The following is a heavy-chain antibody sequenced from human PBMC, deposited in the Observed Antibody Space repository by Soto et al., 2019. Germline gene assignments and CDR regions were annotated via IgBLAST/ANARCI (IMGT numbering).Heavy chain of an antibody. Sequence: GGSLRLSGAASGFTFSSYSMNWVRQAPGKGLEWVSSISSSSSYIYYADSVKGRFTISRDTAKHSLYLQMNSLRAEDTAVYYCARDKVSSVYDHAPSTSDYWGQGTLVTV. CDR1: GFTFSSYS. CDR2: ISSSSSYI. V-gene: IGHV3-21*01. CDR3: ARDKVSSVYDHAPSTSDY. D-gene: IGHD5-12*01. J-gene: IGHJ4*02.